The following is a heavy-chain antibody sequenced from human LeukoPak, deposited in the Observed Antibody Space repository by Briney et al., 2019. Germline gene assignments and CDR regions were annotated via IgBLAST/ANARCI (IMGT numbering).Heavy chain of an antibody. V-gene: IGHV1-69*06. CDR2: IIPIIGTA. Sequence: ASVKVSCKASGGTFSSYAVCWVRQAPGQGLEWMGGIIPIIGTANYAQKFQGRVTITADKSTSTAYMEVSSLRSEDTAVYYCARDVREYYYYYMDVWGKGTTVTVSS. CDR1: GGTFSSYA. J-gene: IGHJ6*03. CDR3: ARDVREYYYYYMDV.